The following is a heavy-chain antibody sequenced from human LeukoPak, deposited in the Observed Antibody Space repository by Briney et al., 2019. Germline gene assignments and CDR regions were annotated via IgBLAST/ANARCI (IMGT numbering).Heavy chain of an antibody. D-gene: IGHD5-24*01. CDR3: ARQDGVPDGSNSDDCDYVDD. Sequence: PSETLSLTCTVSGGSITDNRYSWVCIRQSAGKGLEWIGSVNFSGTTYYNASVDRRLTISLDTSTNHFSLTLSDVTATDTAVYYCARQDGVPDGSNSDDCDYVDDWGHGTLVTISS. J-gene: IGHJ4*01. CDR1: GGSITDNRYS. V-gene: IGHV4-39*01. CDR2: VNFSGTT.